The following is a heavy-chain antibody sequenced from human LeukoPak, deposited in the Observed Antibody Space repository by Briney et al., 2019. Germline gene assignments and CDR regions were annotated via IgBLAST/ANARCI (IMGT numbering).Heavy chain of an antibody. CDR2: ISSSGRTI. D-gene: IGHD3-16*01. CDR1: GFTFSSYE. CDR3: ARGDIRRFDY. V-gene: IGHV3-48*03. Sequence: PGGSLRLSCAAPGFTFSSYEMNWVRQAPGKGLEWVSHISSSGRTIYYADSVKGRFTISRDNAKNSLYLQMNSLRAEDTAVYYCARGDIRRFDYWGQGTLVTVSS. J-gene: IGHJ4*02.